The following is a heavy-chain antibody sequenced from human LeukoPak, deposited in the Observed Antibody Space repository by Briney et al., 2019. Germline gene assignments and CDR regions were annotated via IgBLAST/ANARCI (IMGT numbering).Heavy chain of an antibody. D-gene: IGHD3-3*01. Sequence: GGSLRLSCTASGFAFGDHAVSWVRQAPGKGLEWVGFIRIKAYGATTEYAASVNGRFTISRDDSKNIAYLQMNSLTNEDTGVYYCTSRPFGGTLYYWGQGTLVTVSS. CDR1: GFAFGDHA. J-gene: IGHJ4*02. CDR2: IRIKAYGATT. V-gene: IGHV3-49*04. CDR3: TSRPFGGTLYY.